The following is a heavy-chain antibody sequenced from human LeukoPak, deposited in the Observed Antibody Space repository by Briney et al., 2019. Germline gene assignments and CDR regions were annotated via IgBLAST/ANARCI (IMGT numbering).Heavy chain of an antibody. D-gene: IGHD3-3*01. CDR2: VSYDGSNE. CDR3: ASPARRITIFGVPFDY. Sequence: GGSLRLSCVASEFTFRSYAMHWVRQAPGKGLEWVATVSYDGSNEYYADSVRGRFTISRDNSKNTLYLQMNTLRPEDTAVYYCASPARRITIFGVPFDYWGQGTLVTVSS. CDR1: EFTFRSYA. V-gene: IGHV3-30-3*01. J-gene: IGHJ4*02.